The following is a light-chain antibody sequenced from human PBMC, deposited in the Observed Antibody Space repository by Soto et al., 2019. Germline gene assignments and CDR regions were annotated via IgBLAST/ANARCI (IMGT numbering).Light chain of an antibody. CDR2: AAS. V-gene: IGKV1-27*01. CDR1: QGISNY. J-gene: IGKJ5*01. Sequence: DIQMTQSPSSLSASVGNRVSITCGASQGISNYLAWYKQKPGKAPKVMIYAASTLQPGVPSRFSGSGSGTDFTLTINSLQPDDIATYYCQHYDSAPITFGQGTRLEIK. CDR3: QHYDSAPIT.